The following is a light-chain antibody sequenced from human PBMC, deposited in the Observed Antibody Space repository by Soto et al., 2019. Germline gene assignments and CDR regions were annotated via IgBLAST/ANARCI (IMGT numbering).Light chain of an antibody. J-gene: IGKJ2*01. CDR1: QDISNY. V-gene: IGKV1-33*01. Sequence: DIQMTQSPSSLSASVGDRVTITCQASQDISNYLNWYQQKPGKAPKLLIYAASNLETGVPSRFSGSGSGTDFTFTISSLQPEDIATYYCQQYDNLPSFGQGTKLETK. CDR2: AAS. CDR3: QQYDNLPS.